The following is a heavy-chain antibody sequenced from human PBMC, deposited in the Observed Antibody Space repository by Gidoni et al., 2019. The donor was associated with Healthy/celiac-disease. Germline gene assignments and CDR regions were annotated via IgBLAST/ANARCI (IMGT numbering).Heavy chain of an antibody. J-gene: IGHJ4*02. CDR1: GGSISRSY. V-gene: IGHV4-59*01. CDR2: IYYNGST. Sequence: QVQLQESGPGLVKPSETLSLPCTVSGGSISRSYWSWIRQPPGKGLEWIWYIYYNGSTNYNPSLKSRVTISVDTSKNQFSLKLSSVTAADTAVYYCARSITERAWQQLVYFDYWGQGTLVTVSS. D-gene: IGHD6-13*01. CDR3: ARSITERAWQQLVYFDY.